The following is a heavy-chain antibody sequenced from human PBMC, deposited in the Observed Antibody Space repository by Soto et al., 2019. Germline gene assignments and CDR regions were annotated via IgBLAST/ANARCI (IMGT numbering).Heavy chain of an antibody. CDR3: ARGLVGSWYAFDI. CDR1: GYTFTSYA. V-gene: IGHV1-3*01. D-gene: IGHD6-13*01. Sequence: ASVKVSCKASGYTFTSYAMHWVRQAPGQRLEWMGWINAGNGNTKYSQKFQGRVTITRDTSASTAYMELSSLRSEDTAVYYCARGLVGSWYAFDIWGQGTMVTVS. CDR2: INAGNGNT. J-gene: IGHJ3*02.